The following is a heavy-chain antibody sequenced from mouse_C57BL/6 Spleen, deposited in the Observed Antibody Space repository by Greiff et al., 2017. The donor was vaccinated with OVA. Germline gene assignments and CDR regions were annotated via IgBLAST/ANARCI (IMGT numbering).Heavy chain of an antibody. Sequence: QVQLQQPGAELVMPGASVKLSCKASGYTFTRYWMHWVKQRPGQGLEWIGEIYPSDGCTKYNEKFKGKATLTVDKSSTTAYMHMSSLRSEASAFYVCARATAQSPLFAYWGQGTLVTVSA. J-gene: IGHJ3*01. CDR1: GYTFTRYW. V-gene: IGHV1-69*01. CDR3: ARATAQSPLFAY. D-gene: IGHD3-2*02. CDR2: IYPSDGCT.